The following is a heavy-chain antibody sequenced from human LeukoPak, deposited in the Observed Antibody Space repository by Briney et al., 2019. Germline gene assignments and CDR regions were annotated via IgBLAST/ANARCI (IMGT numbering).Heavy chain of an antibody. V-gene: IGHV3-30*18. J-gene: IGHJ4*02. D-gene: IGHD3-10*01. CDR1: GFTFSSYG. Sequence: GGSLRHSCAPSGFTFSSYGMHWVRPAPGKGLEWVAVISYDGSNKYYADSVKGRFTISRDNSKNTLYLQMNSLRAEDTAVYYCAKVGFGELLPDYWGQGTLVTISS. CDR3: AKVGFGELLPDY. CDR2: ISYDGSNK.